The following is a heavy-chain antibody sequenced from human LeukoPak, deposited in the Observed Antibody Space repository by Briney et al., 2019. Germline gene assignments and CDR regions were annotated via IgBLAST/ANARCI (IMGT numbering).Heavy chain of an antibody. CDR1: GFTFSSYA. J-gene: IGHJ4*02. Sequence: GRSLRLSCAASGFTFSSYAMHWVRQAPGKGLEWVAVISYDGSNKYYADSVKGRFTISRDNSKDTLYLQMNSLRAEDTAVYCCARDPEWELLLDYWGQGTLVTVSS. CDR3: ARDPEWELLLDY. CDR2: ISYDGSNK. D-gene: IGHD1-26*01. V-gene: IGHV3-30-3*01.